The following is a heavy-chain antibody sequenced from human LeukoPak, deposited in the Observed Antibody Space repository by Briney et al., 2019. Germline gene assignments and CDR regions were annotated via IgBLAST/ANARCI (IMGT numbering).Heavy chain of an antibody. CDR1: GFTFSSYG. D-gene: IGHD2-15*01. Sequence: GGSLRLSCAASGFTFSSYGMHWVRQAPGKGLEWVAVIWYDGSNKYYADSVKGRFTISRDNSKNTLYLQMNSLRAEDTVVYYCASPPPVQCRGGGCSSTSNGMDVGAQGTTVTVSS. CDR3: ASPPPVQCRGGGCSSTSNGMDV. CDR2: IWYDGSNK. J-gene: IGHJ6*02. V-gene: IGHV3-33*01.